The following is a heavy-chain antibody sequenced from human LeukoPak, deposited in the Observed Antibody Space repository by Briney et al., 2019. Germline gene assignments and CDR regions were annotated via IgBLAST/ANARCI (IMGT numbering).Heavy chain of an antibody. Sequence: PGGSLRLSCAAPGFTFSSYGMHWVRQAPGKGLEWVAFIRYDGSNKYYADSVKGRFTISRDNSKNMLYLQMNSLRAEDTAVYYCAKDSKLPRNYDILTGYFGYWGQGTLVTVSS. CDR2: IRYDGSNK. J-gene: IGHJ4*02. CDR1: GFTFSSYG. V-gene: IGHV3-30*02. CDR3: AKDSKLPRNYDILTGYFGY. D-gene: IGHD3-9*01.